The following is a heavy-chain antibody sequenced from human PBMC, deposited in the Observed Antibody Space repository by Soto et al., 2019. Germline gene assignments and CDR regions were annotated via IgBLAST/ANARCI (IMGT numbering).Heavy chain of an antibody. CDR3: AISYYGCWSGYYTGREYNWCDP. D-gene: IGHD3-3*01. CDR2: IIPFFGTT. J-gene: IGHJ5*02. Sequence: QVQLVQSGAEMKKPGSSVKVSCKASGGTFRSYAISWVRQAPGQGLEWMGVIIPFFGTTHYAQKVQGRVTVTAYDSTSTAYMGLSRLRSEDTAVYYCAISYYGCWSGYYTGREYNWCDPWGQGTLVTVSS. CDR1: GGTFRSYA. V-gene: IGHV1-69*12.